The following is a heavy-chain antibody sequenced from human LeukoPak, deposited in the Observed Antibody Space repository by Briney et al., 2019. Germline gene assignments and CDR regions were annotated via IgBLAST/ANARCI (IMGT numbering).Heavy chain of an antibody. CDR3: ARQPPGTTVLFDY. CDR1: GGSISSYY. V-gene: IGHV4-59*08. D-gene: IGHD1-1*01. CDR2: IYYSGST. Sequence: SGTLSLTCTVSGGSISSYYWSWIRQPPGKGLEWIGYIYYSGSTNYNPSLKSRVTISVDTSKNQFSLKLSSVTAADTAVYYCARQPPGTTVLFDYWGQGTLVTVSS. J-gene: IGHJ4*02.